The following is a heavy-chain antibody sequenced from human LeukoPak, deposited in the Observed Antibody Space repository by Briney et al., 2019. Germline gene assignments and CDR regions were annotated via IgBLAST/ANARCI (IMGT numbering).Heavy chain of an antibody. CDR1: GFTFSSYA. D-gene: IGHD4-17*01. V-gene: IGHV3-30-3*01. J-gene: IGHJ4*02. CDR3: GGGPPPHPYGDYEEGFDY. CDR2: ISYDGSNK. Sequence: GGSLRLSCAASGFTFSSYAMHWVRQAPGKGLEWVAVISYDGSNKYYADSVKGRFTISRDNSKNTLYLQMNSLRAEDTAVYYCGGGPPPHPYGDYEEGFDYWGQGTLVTVSS.